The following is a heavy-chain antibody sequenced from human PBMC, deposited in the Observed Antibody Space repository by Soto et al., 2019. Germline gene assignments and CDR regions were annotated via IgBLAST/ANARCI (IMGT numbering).Heavy chain of an antibody. V-gene: IGHV4-59*01. CDR3: EREEVIFGVVIISG. J-gene: IGHJ4*02. CDR1: GGSISSYY. D-gene: IGHD3-3*01. Sequence: SETLSLTCTVSGGSISSYYWSLIRQPPGKGLEWIGYIYYSGSTNYNPSLKSRVTISVDTSKNQFSLKLSSVTAPDTAVYYCEREEVIFGVVIISGWGQGTLVTVSS. CDR2: IYYSGST.